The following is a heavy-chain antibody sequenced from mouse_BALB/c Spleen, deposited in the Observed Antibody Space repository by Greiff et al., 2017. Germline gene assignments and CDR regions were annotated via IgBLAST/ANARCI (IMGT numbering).Heavy chain of an antibody. CDR3: ARGKDYGNPAWFAY. V-gene: IGHV1-7*01. CDR2: INPSTGYT. D-gene: IGHD2-1*01. J-gene: IGHJ3*01. CDR1: GYTFTSYW. Sequence: VQLQQSGAELAKPGASVKMSCKASGYTFTSYWMHWVKQRPGQGLEWIGYINPSTGYTEYNQKFKDKATLTADKSSSTAYMQLSSLTSEDSAVYYCARGKDYGNPAWFAYWGQGTLVTVSA.